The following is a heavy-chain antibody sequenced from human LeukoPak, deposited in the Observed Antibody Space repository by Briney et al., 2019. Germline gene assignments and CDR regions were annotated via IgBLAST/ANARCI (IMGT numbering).Heavy chain of an antibody. D-gene: IGHD3-10*01. Sequence: GGSLRLSCAASGFTFSGSAMHWVRQASGKGLEWVCRIRSKANSYATAYAASVKGRFTISRDDSKNTAYLQMNSLKTEDTAVYYCTTRVPAAFDIWGQGTMVTVSS. V-gene: IGHV3-73*01. CDR2: IRSKANSYAT. CDR3: TTRVPAAFDI. CDR1: GFTFSGSA. J-gene: IGHJ3*02.